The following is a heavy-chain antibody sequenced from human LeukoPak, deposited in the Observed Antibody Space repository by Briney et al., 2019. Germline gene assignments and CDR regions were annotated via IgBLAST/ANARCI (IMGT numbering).Heavy chain of an antibody. CDR1: GGSISGYY. Sequence: PSETLSLTCTVSGGSISGYYWSWIRQPPGKGLEWIGYIYYSGSTNYNPSLKSRVTISVDTSKNQFSLKLSSVTAADTAVYYCARGCSAGTPHNWFDPWRQGTLVTVSS. CDR2: IYYSGST. D-gene: IGHD6-13*01. J-gene: IGHJ5*02. V-gene: IGHV4-59*01. CDR3: ARGCSAGTPHNWFDP.